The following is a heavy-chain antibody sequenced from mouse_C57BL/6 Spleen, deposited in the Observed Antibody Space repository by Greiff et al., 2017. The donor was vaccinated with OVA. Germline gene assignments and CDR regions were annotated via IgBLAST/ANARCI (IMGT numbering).Heavy chain of an antibody. CDR1: GYTFTSYW. D-gene: IGHD1-1*01. CDR2: IDPSDSET. V-gene: IGHV1-52*01. Sequence: QVQLQQPGAELVRPGSSVKLSCKASGYTFTSYWMHWVKQRPIQGLEWIGNIDPSDSETHYNQKFKDKATLTVDKSSSTAYMQLSSLTSEYSAVYYCARGHYYGSSYHYAMDYWGQGTSVTVSS. CDR3: ARGHYYGSSYHYAMDY. J-gene: IGHJ4*01.